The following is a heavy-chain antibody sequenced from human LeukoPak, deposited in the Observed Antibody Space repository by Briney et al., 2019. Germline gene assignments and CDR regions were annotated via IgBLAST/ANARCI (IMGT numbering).Heavy chain of an antibody. Sequence: GGSLRLSCAASGFTFSSYLMHWVRQAPGKGLVWVSRINSGGSSTSYADSVKGRFTISRDNAKNTLYLQMNSLRAEDTAVYYCARGGLIAAAGGYFDYWGQGTLVTVSS. D-gene: IGHD6-13*01. CDR3: ARGGLIAAAGGYFDY. V-gene: IGHV3-74*01. J-gene: IGHJ4*02. CDR1: GFTFSSYL. CDR2: INSGGSST.